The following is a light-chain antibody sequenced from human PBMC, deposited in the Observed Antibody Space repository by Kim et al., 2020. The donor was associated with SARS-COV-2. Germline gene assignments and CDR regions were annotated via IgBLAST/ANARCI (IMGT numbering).Light chain of an antibody. V-gene: IGLV2-8*01. Sequence: GQAGPLSCTRTSSGVGGYNYGSWHQQHPGKAPKLMIYEVSKRPSRGPDRFTGSKAGNTASLTVSGLQAEDEADYYCSSYAGSNNLVFGGGTQLTVL. CDR2: EVS. J-gene: IGLJ2*01. CDR3: SSYAGSNNLV. CDR1: SSGVGGYNY.